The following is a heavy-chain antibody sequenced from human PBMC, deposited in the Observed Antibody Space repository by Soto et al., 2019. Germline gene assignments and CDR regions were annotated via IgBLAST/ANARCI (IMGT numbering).Heavy chain of an antibody. Sequence: PGGSLRLSCAASGFSFSSYAMTWVRQASGKGLEWVGRIRSKANSYATAYAASVKGRFTISRDDSKNTAYLQMNSLKTEDTAVYYCTRVPDLAYYYYYGMDVWGQGTTVTVSS. CDR1: GFSFSSYA. J-gene: IGHJ6*02. CDR3: TRVPDLAYYYYYGMDV. CDR2: IRSKANSYAT. V-gene: IGHV3-73*01. D-gene: IGHD2-2*01.